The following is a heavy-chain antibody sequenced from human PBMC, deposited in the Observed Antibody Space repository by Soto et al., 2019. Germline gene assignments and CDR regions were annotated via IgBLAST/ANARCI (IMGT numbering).Heavy chain of an antibody. V-gene: IGHV4-39*01. J-gene: IGHJ4*02. CDR2: IYHSGKV. Sequence: QLQLQESGPGLVKPSETLSLTCTVSGGSITSSDYHWGWVRQPPGKGLEWVGSIYHSGKVYYNPSLKSRVSISVDTSKSQFSLMVTSVTATDTAVYYCARHLGPTGPNYWGQGTLVTVS. CDR1: GGSITSSDYH. D-gene: IGHD1-26*01. CDR3: ARHLGPTGPNY.